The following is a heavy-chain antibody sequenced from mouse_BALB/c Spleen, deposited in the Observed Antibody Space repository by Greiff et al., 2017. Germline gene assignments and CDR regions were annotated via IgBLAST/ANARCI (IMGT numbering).Heavy chain of an antibody. Sequence: EVHLVESGGGLVQPGGSMKLSCVASGFTFSNYWMNWVRQSPEKGLEWVAEIRLKSNNYATHYAESVKGRFTISRDDSKSSVYLQMNNLRAEDTGIYYCTRNNWDSAMDYWGQGTSVTVSS. CDR3: TRNNWDSAMDY. D-gene: IGHD4-1*01. V-gene: IGHV6-6*02. CDR2: IRLKSNNYAT. J-gene: IGHJ4*01. CDR1: GFTFSNYW.